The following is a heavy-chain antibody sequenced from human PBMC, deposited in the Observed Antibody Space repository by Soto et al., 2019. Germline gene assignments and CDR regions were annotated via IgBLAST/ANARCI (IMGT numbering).Heavy chain of an antibody. Sequence: QVQLVQSGAEVKKPGSSVKVSCKASGGTFSRYAISWVRQAPGQGLAWLGGIIPIFCTANYAQKFQGRVTFSAEESKSTAYIAVSHLRSEDSAVYYGARGGGHYVFPFDYLVKGTLVTVSS. V-gene: IGHV1-69*01. D-gene: IGHD3-16*01. CDR1: GGTFSRYA. CDR3: ARGGGHYVFPFDY. J-gene: IGHJ4*02. CDR2: IIPIFCTA.